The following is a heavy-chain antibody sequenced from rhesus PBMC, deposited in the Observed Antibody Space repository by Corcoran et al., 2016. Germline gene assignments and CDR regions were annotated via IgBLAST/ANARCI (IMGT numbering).Heavy chain of an antibody. J-gene: IGHJ4*01. V-gene: IGHV4-106*01. CDR3: ARGEYSNYFDY. CDR2: IYGSGGDT. D-gene: IGHD4-23*01. CDR1: GVSISDDYY. Sequence: QVQLQESGPGLVKPSETLSLTCAVSGVSISDDYYWSWIRQPPGKGLEWIGYIYGSGGDTNYNPSLKDRGTISKDTSKNQFSLELSSVTAADTAVYYCARGEYSNYFDYWGQGVLVTVSS.